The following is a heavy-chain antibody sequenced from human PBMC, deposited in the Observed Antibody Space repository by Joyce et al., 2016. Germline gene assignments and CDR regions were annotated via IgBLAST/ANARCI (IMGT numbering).Heavy chain of an antibody. V-gene: IGHV4-61*02. J-gene: IGHJ3*02. CDR1: GGSISSPSHY. Sequence: QVQLQESGPGLVKPSQTLSLTCSVSGGSISSPSHYWSWIRQPAGKGLEWFGRIYPSGHTNYNPTLKSRVTISVDTSKNQFSLKLSSLTAADTAIYYCARDGTVRDGFEIWGQGTMVIVSS. CDR2: IYPSGHT. CDR3: ARDGTVRDGFEI.